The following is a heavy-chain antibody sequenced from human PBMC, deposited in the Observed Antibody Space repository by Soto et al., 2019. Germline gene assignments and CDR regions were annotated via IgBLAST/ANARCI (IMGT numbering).Heavy chain of an antibody. CDR3: ARDLYCGGDCSHGFDY. J-gene: IGHJ4*02. CDR1: GGTFSSYA. CDR2: IIPIFGTA. D-gene: IGHD2-21*02. Sequence: QVQLVQSGAEVKKPGSSVKVSCKASGGTFSSYAISWVRQAPGQGLEWMGGIIPIFGTANYAQKFQGRVTITADESTSTAYMKLSSLRSEDTAVYYCARDLYCGGDCSHGFDYWGQGTLVTVSS. V-gene: IGHV1-69*01.